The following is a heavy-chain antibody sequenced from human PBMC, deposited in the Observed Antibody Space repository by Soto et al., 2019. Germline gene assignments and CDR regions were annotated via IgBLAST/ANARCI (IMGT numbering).Heavy chain of an antibody. Sequence: GGSLTLSCAGSGLTFGASYMSWIRQAPGKGLEWLSYISPGSRYPAYADSVKGRFTISRDNAKRSLYLQMMSLTAEDTAIYYGVRVGGGGLFDPCGQGTMVTVS. D-gene: IGHD2-15*01. CDR1: GLTFGASY. CDR3: VRVGGGGLFDP. J-gene: IGHJ5*02. CDR2: ISPGSRYP. V-gene: IGHV3-11*06.